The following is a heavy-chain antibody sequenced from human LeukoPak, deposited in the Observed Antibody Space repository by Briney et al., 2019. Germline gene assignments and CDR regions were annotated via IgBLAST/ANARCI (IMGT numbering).Heavy chain of an antibody. V-gene: IGHV4-31*03. CDR1: GGSTSSGGYY. CDR3: ARGFMAPPYYFDY. J-gene: IGHJ4*02. CDR2: IYYSGST. Sequence: SQTLSLTCTVSGGSTSSGGYYWSWIRQHPGKGLEYIGYIYYSGSTYYNPSLKSRVTISVDTSKNQFSLKLSPVTAADTAIYYCARGFMAPPYYFDYWGQGTLVTVSS. D-gene: IGHD3-3*01.